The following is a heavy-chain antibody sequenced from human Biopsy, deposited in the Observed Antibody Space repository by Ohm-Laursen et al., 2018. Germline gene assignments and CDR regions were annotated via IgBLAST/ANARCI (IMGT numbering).Heavy chain of an antibody. Sequence: SQTLSLTCTVSGDSISSDYWSWIRQTPGKGLEWIGYIYYSGSTNYNPSLKSRVTISVDTSKNQFSLRLNSVTAADTAVYYCARATNSTGWPYYYFYGMDVWGQGTTVSVS. V-gene: IGHV4-59*01. CDR3: ARATNSTGWPYYYFYGMDV. D-gene: IGHD2/OR15-2a*01. J-gene: IGHJ6*02. CDR1: GDSISSDY. CDR2: IYYSGST.